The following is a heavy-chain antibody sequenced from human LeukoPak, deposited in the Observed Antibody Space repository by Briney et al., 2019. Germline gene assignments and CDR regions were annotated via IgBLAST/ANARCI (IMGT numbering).Heavy chain of an antibody. J-gene: IGHJ4*02. CDR3: ARDTFQPGLIDS. CDR1: GFTFSLYA. D-gene: IGHD2-2*01. Sequence: HPGGSLRLSCAASGFTFSLYAMNWVRQAPGKGLEWISYINDDSSDIHYASSVRGRFTISRDDARKTLYLQLSSLRVEDTAVYYCARDTFQPGLIDSWGQGTLVTVSS. V-gene: IGHV3-48*04. CDR2: INDDSSDI.